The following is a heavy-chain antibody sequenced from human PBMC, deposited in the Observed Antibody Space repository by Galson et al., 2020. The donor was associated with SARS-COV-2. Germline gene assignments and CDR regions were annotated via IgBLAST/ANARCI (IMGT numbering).Heavy chain of an antibody. D-gene: IGHD4-17*01. CDR3: VRDGGYGDYATLDY. Sequence: LRLSCAASGFSFSSYGMHWVRQAPGKGLEWVAIIYYDGNKNYYADSVKGRFTISRDNSKNTLFLQMDSLRAEDTAVYYCVRDGGYGDYATLDYWGPGTLVTVSS. V-gene: IGHV3-33*01. CDR2: IYYDGNKN. J-gene: IGHJ4*02. CDR1: GFSFSSYG.